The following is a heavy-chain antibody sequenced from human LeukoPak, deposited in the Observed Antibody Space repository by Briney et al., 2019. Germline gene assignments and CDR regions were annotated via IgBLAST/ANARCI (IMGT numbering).Heavy chain of an antibody. CDR1: GFTFSSYS. J-gene: IGHJ4*02. V-gene: IGHV3-21*01. D-gene: IGHD3-3*01. Sequence: PGGSLRLSCAASGFTFSSYSMNWVRQAPGKGLEWVSSISSSSYIYYADSVKGRFTISRDNAKNSLYLQMNSLRAEDTAVYYCARERFLEWFREADYWGQGTLVTVSS. CDR2: ISSSSYI. CDR3: ARERFLEWFREADY.